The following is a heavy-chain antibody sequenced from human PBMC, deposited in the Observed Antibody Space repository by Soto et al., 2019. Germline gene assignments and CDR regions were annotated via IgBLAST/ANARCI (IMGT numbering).Heavy chain of an antibody. V-gene: IGHV3-48*01. J-gene: IGHJ4*02. Sequence: EVELVESGGGLVQPGGSLRLSCAASGFTFSSYSMNWVRQAPGKGLEWVSYITSSSSTIYYADSVKGRFTISRDNDKNSVYLQMNSLRAEDTAVYYCARVIIGGGITPGYWGQGTLVTVSS. CDR3: ARVIIGGGITPGY. CDR1: GFTFSSYS. CDR2: ITSSSSTI. D-gene: IGHD3-10*01.